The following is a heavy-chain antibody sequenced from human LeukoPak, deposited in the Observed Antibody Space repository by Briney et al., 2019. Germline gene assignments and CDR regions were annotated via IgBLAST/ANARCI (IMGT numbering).Heavy chain of an antibody. J-gene: IGHJ4*02. CDR3: ARVPPPSAYYGSGSYNY. CDR2: IKQDGSEK. Sequence: QPGGSLRLSCATSGFTFSNHWMTWVRQAPGKGLEWVANIKQDGSEKNYVDSVKGRFTISRDNAKNSLYLQMNSLRAEDTAVYYCARVPPPSAYYGSGSYNYWGQGTLVTVSS. D-gene: IGHD3-10*01. V-gene: IGHV3-7*01. CDR1: GFTFSNHW.